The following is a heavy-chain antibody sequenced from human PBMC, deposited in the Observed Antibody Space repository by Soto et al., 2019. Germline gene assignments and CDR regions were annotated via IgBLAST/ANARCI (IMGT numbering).Heavy chain of an antibody. Sequence: PSETLSLPCTASGGSVSSYYWSWIRQPAGKGLEWIGRFYTSGNTNYNPSLKSRVTMSLDTSKNQFSLKLSSVTAADTAVYFCASDSTGWFDPWGQGTLVTVSS. CDR3: ASDSTGWFDP. V-gene: IGHV4-4*07. CDR2: FYTSGNT. J-gene: IGHJ5*02. CDR1: GGSVSSYY. D-gene: IGHD7-27*01.